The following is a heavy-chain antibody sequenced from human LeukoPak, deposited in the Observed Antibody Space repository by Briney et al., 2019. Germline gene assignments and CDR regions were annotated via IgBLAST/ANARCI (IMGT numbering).Heavy chain of an antibody. CDR2: IYSAGTT. J-gene: IGHJ4*02. D-gene: IGHD7-27*01. CDR3: ARDQLGALFDN. CDR1: GFAVSSNY. Sequence: PGGSLRLSCVASGFAVSSNYMNWVRQAPGKGLEWVSVIYSAGTTYYADSVKGRFTISRDNSKNTLYLQMNRLRAEDTAVYYCARDQLGALFDNWGQGTLVTVSS. V-gene: IGHV3-66*01.